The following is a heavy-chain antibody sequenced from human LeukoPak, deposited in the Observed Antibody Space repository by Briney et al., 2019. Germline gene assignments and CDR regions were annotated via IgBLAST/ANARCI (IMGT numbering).Heavy chain of an antibody. J-gene: IGHJ4*02. CDR3: ARSWAGMYYPFYYFDY. D-gene: IGHD2-8*01. CDR2: INHRGST. Sequence: KSSETLSLTCTVSGGSISSSSYYWSWIRQPPGKGLEWIAEINHRGSTHYNPSLKSRVNISADTSKSQFSLNLDSVTAADTAVYYCARSWAGMYYPFYYFDYWGQGSLVTVSS. CDR1: GGSISSSSYY. V-gene: IGHV4-39*07.